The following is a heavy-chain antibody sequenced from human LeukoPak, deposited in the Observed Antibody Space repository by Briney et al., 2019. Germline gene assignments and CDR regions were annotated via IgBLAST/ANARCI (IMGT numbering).Heavy chain of an antibody. Sequence: GGSLRPSCAASGFTFSSYSMNWVRQAPGKGLEWVSYISSSSSTIYYADSVKGRFTISRDNAKNSLYLQMNGLRAEDTAVYYCARDRGVRGPWGQGTLVTVSS. CDR2: ISSSSSTI. CDR3: ARDRGVRGP. V-gene: IGHV3-48*01. J-gene: IGHJ4*02. CDR1: GFTFSSYS. D-gene: IGHD3-10*01.